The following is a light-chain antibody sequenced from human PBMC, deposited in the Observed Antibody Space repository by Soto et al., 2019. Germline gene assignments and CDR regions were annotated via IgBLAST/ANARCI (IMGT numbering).Light chain of an antibody. CDR3: ASYTRSTTVV. Sequence: QSALTQPASVSGSPGQSISISCTGASSDVGYYDYVSWYQQHPGKAPKFIIYEVSYRPSGVPNRFSGSKSGNTASLTISGLQAEDEADYYCASYTRSTTVVFGGGTKVTVL. V-gene: IGLV2-14*01. CDR2: EVS. J-gene: IGLJ2*01. CDR1: SSDVGYYDY.